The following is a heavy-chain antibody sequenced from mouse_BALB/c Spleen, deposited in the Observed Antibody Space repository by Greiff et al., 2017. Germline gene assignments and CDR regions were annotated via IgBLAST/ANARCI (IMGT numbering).Heavy chain of an antibody. CDR3: ATSTY. J-gene: IGHJ3*01. CDR1: GYTFTSYW. CDR2: INPSNGRT. V-gene: IGHV1S81*02. Sequence: QVQLQQSGPELVKPGASVKLSCKASGYTFTSYWMHWVKQRPGQGLEWIGEINPSNGRTNYNEKFKSKATLTVDKSSSTAYMQLSSLTSEDSAVYYCATSTYWGQGTLVTVSA.